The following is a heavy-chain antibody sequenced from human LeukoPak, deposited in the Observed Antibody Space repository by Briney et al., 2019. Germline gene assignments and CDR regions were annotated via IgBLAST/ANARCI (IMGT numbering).Heavy chain of an antibody. J-gene: IGHJ6*03. D-gene: IGHD1-26*01. CDR3: ARGGTTAYYYYYYMDV. V-gene: IGHV3-21*05. Sequence: KPGGSLRLSCAPPGFTFRTSSINCVRQAPGKGVWWASYISSSSSYIYYADSVKGRFTISRDNAKNSLYLQMNSLRAEDTAVYYCARGGTTAYYYYYYMDVWGKGTTVTVSS. CDR2: ISSSSSYI. CDR1: GFTFRTSS.